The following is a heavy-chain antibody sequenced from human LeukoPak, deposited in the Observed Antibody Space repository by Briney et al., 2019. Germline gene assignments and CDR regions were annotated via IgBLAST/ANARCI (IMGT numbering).Heavy chain of an antibody. D-gene: IGHD3-10*01. V-gene: IGHV1-46*01. Sequence: ASVKVSCKASGYTFTGYYMHWVRQAPGQGLEWMGWINPSGGSTSYAQKFQGRVTMTRDTSTSTVYMELSSLRSEDTAVYYCARDVASGSYYKGYWFDPWGQGTLVTVSS. CDR1: GYTFTGYY. CDR3: ARDVASGSYYKGYWFDP. J-gene: IGHJ5*02. CDR2: INPSGGST.